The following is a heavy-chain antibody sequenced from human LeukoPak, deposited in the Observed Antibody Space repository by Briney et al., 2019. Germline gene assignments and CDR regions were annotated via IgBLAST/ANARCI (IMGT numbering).Heavy chain of an antibody. D-gene: IGHD6-19*01. V-gene: IGHV3-23*01. CDR2: IRGSGGST. Sequence: GGSLRLSCAASGFTFSSYAMSWVRQAPGKGLEWVSAIRGSGGSTYYADSVKGRFTISRDNSKNTLYLQMNSLRAEDTAVYYCTKDDSTSGWPVGAFDIWGQGTMVTVSS. J-gene: IGHJ3*02. CDR3: TKDDSTSGWPVGAFDI. CDR1: GFTFSSYA.